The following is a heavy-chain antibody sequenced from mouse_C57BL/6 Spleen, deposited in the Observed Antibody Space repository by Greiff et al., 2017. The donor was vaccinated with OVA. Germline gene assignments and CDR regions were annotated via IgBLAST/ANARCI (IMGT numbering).Heavy chain of an antibody. Sequence: QVQLQQSGPELVKPGASVKISCKASGYAFSSSWMNWVKQRPGKGLEWIGRIYPGDGDTNYNGKFKGKATLSADKSSSTAYMQLSSLTSEDSAVYYCARSVYYGYNAMDYWGQGTSGTVSS. V-gene: IGHV1-82*01. J-gene: IGHJ4*01. CDR2: IYPGDGDT. D-gene: IGHD1-1*02. CDR3: ARSVYYGYNAMDY. CDR1: GYAFSSSW.